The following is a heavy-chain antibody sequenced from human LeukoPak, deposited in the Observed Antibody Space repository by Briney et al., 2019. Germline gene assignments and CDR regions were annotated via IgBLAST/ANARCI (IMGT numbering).Heavy chain of an antibody. Sequence: AETLSLTCTVSGCSISGYYWSWIRQPAGKGLEWIGRIYSSGSTIYNPSLKSRVTVSVDTSKNQFSLRLNSVTAADTAVYYCARDASGYTTNWFDPWGQGTLVTVSS. D-gene: IGHD5-12*01. CDR2: IYSSGST. J-gene: IGHJ5*02. V-gene: IGHV4-4*07. CDR1: GCSISGYY. CDR3: ARDASGYTTNWFDP.